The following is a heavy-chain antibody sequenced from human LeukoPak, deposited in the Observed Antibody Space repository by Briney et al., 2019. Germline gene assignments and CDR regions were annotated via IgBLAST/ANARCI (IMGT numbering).Heavy chain of an antibody. CDR1: GYTFTGYY. CDR3: ASTTYSSGWYWFDP. Sequence: ASVKVSCKASGYTFTGYYMHWVRQAPGQGLEWMGWINPNSGGTNYAQKFQGRVTMTRDTSISTAYMELSRLRSDDTAVYYCASTTYSSGWYWFDPWGQGTLVTVSS. D-gene: IGHD6-19*01. V-gene: IGHV1-2*02. CDR2: INPNSGGT. J-gene: IGHJ5*02.